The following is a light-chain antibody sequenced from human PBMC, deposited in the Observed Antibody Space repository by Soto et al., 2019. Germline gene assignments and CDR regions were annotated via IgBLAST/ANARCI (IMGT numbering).Light chain of an antibody. Sequence: QSVLTQPPSVSGAPGQRVTISCTGSSSNIGAGYDVHWYQQLPGTAPKLLISGNTNRPSGVPDRFSGSKSGTSASLAITGLQAKDEADYYCQSYDNTLGVVFGGGTKLTVL. CDR3: QSYDNTLGVV. CDR2: GNT. J-gene: IGLJ2*01. V-gene: IGLV1-40*01. CDR1: SSNIGAGYD.